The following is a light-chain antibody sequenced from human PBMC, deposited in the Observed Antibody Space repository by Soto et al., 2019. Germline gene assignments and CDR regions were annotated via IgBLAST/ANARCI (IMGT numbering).Light chain of an antibody. V-gene: IGKV3-20*01. Sequence: EILFTQSPGTLSLSPGERATLYCRASQSVSSSYLAWYQQKTGQAPRLLIYGASSRATGIPDRFSGSGSGTDFTLTISSLEPEDFPVYYCQQYGSSPWTFGQGTKVDIK. CDR1: QSVSSSY. CDR3: QQYGSSPWT. J-gene: IGKJ1*01. CDR2: GAS.